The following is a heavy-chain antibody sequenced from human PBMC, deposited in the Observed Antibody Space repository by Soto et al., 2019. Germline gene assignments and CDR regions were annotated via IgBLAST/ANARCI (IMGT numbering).Heavy chain of an antibody. V-gene: IGHV3-33*01. CDR1: GFTFSSYG. CDR3: ARDSKQWLFYYYGMDV. D-gene: IGHD6-19*01. J-gene: IGHJ6*01. Sequence: PGGSLRLSCAASGFTFSSYGMHWVRQAPGKGLEWVAVIWYDGSNKYYADSVKGRFTISRDNSKNTLYLQMNSLRAEDTAVYYCARDSKQWLFYYYGMDVWGQGTTVTVSS. CDR2: IWYDGSNK.